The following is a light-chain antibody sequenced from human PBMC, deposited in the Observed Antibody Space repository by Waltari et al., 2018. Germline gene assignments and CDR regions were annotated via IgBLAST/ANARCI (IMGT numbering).Light chain of an antibody. CDR2: DDV. J-gene: IGLJ2*01. CDR3: ASWDSALRLVI. Sequence: QSILTQPPSVSAAPGQKVTISCSGSTSNIGTHAVWWYPQFPGGAPKFLTYDDVLRPSVVPDRFSAAKSGPSATLHISGLQTGDEAVFYCASWDSALRLVIFGGGTRVTVL. V-gene: IGLV1-51*01. CDR1: TSNIGTHA.